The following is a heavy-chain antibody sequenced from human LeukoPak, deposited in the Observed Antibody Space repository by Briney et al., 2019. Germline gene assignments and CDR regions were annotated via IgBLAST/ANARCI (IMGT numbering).Heavy chain of an antibody. CDR3: ARDNYGGNSGGDY. V-gene: IGHV3-66*01. D-gene: IGHD4-23*01. CDR2: IYSGGST. CDR1: GFTVSSNY. Sequence: GGSLRLSCAASGFTVSSNYMSWVRQAPGKGLEWVSVIYSGGSTYYADSVKGRFTISRDNAKNTLYLQMNSLRAEDTAVYYCARDNYGGNSGGDYWGQGTLVTVSS. J-gene: IGHJ4*02.